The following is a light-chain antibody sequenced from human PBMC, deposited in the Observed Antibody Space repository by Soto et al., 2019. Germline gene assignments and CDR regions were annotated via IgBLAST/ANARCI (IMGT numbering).Light chain of an antibody. CDR1: SSDVGSYNL. CDR3: CSYAGSSTFAYV. CDR2: EGS. V-gene: IGLV2-23*03. J-gene: IGLJ1*01. Sequence: QSALTQPASVSGSPGQSITISCTGTSSDVGSYNLVSWYQQHPGKAPKLMIYEGSKRPSGVSHRFSGSKSGNTASLTISGLQAEDEDDYYCCSYAGSSTFAYVFGTGTKLTVL.